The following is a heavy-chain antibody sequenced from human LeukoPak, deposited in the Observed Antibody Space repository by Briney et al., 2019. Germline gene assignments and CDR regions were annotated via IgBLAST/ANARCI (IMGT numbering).Heavy chain of an antibody. CDR1: VGSISSHY. Sequence: SETLSLTRTVSVGSISSHYWTWIWQPPGRGLEWIGYIYYSGSTNYNPPLKGRVTISVDTANHQSSLKLSSVTAADTTVYYCARSSVDTAPWDWGEGTLVTVSS. J-gene: IGHJ4*02. V-gene: IGHV4-59*11. CDR2: IYYSGST. D-gene: IGHD5-18*01. CDR3: ARSSVDTAPWD.